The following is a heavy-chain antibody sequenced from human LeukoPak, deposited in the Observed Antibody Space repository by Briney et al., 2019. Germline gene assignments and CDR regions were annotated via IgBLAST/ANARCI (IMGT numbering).Heavy chain of an antibody. CDR3: VRGYSPTLRTTGNDY. D-gene: IGHD1-1*01. V-gene: IGHV1-8*02. J-gene: IGHJ4*02. Sequence: GASVKVSCKASGGTFSSYAINWVRQATGQGLEWMGWMNPYSGNTGYAQKFQGRVTMTRDTSINTAYLEFYSLRSEDTAVYYCVRGYSPTLRTTGNDYWGQGTLVTVSS. CDR2: MNPYSGNT. CDR1: GGTFSSYA.